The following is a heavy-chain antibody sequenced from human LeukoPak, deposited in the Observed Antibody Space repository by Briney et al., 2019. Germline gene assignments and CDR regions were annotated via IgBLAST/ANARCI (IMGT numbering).Heavy chain of an antibody. Sequence: PSQTLSLTCTVSGGSISSGDYYWSWIRQPPGKGLEWIGEINHSGSTNYNPSLKSRVTISVDTSKNQFSLKLSSVTAADTAVYYCARGRRKSYYDSSGCYDYWGQGTLVTVSS. J-gene: IGHJ4*02. V-gene: IGHV4-30-4*08. CDR3: ARGRRKSYYDSSGCYDY. D-gene: IGHD3-22*01. CDR1: GGSISSGDYY. CDR2: INHSGST.